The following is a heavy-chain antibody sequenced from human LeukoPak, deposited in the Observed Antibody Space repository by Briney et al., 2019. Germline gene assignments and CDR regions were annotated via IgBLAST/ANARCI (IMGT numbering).Heavy chain of an antibody. CDR1: GYTFTTSA. V-gene: IGHV7-4-1*02. J-gene: IGHJ4*02. CDR2: INTNTGNP. CDR3: VRENNYAGSGYYSYYFDY. D-gene: IGHD3-22*01. Sequence: GASVKVSCKASGYTFTTSAINWVRQAPGQGLQWMGWINTNTGNPTYAQGFTGRFVFSLDTSVSSAYLQISSLKADDTAVYYCVRENNYAGSGYYSYYFDYWGQGTLVTDSS.